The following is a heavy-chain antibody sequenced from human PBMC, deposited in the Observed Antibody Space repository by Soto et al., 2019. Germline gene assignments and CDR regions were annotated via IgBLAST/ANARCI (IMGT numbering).Heavy chain of an antibody. J-gene: IGHJ1*01. Sequence: SETLSLTCTVSGGSINNGNYYWSWIRQLPGKGLEWIGYIHYGASTNYNPSLKSRVTISVDTSKNQFSLKLSSVTAADTAVYYCARGSLAPRYEYFQHWGQGTLVTVSS. V-gene: IGHV4-39*07. CDR3: ARGSLAPRYEYFQH. CDR1: GGSINNGNYY. CDR2: IHYGAST. D-gene: IGHD6-6*01.